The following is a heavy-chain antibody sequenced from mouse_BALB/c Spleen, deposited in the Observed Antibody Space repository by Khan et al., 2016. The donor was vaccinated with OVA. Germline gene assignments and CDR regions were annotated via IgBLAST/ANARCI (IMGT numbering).Heavy chain of an antibody. V-gene: IGHV1S81*02. CDR3: SRSPLCYGNANQAWFSY. D-gene: IGHD2-1*01. CDR1: GYTFTNFY. Sequence: QVQLQQPGAELVKPGASVKLSCKASGYTFTNFYMYWVKQRPGQGLEWIGGINPSNGGINFNEKFKNKATLTVDKSSNTAYLQLSSLTSEDSAIYYCSRSPLCYGNANQAWFSYWGQGTLVTVSA. CDR2: INPSNGGI. J-gene: IGHJ3*01.